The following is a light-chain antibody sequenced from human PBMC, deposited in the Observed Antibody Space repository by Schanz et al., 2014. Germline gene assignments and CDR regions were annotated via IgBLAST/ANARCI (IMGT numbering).Light chain of an antibody. CDR2: WAS. Sequence: DFVMTQSPDSLAVSLGERATINCKSSQSVLFSSNNKDYLAWYQQKPGQPPKLLIYWASTREFGVPDRFSGSGSGTDFTLTISSLQAEDVAVYYCQQYYTTPFTFGPGTKVEIK. CDR1: QSVLFSSNNKDY. CDR3: QQYYTTPFT. V-gene: IGKV4-1*01. J-gene: IGKJ3*01.